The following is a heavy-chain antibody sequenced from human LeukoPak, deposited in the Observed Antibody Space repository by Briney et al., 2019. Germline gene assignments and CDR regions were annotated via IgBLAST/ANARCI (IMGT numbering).Heavy chain of an antibody. D-gene: IGHD3-3*01. J-gene: IGHJ4*02. CDR2: IRSKGNNYAI. CDR1: DFTFSGSA. CDR3: AKSHYDFWSGYHPLDY. Sequence: GGSLRLSCAASDFTFSGSAMHWVRQASGKGLEWVGRIRSKGNNYAIAYAASVKGRFTISRDNSKNTLYLQMNSLRAEDTAVYYCAKSHYDFWSGYHPLDYWGQGTLVTVSS. V-gene: IGHV3-73*01.